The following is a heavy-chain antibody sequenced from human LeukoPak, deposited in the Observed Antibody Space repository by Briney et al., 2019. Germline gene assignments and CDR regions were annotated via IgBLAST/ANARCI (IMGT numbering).Heavy chain of an antibody. J-gene: IGHJ3*02. Sequence: VASVTVSCKVSGYTLTELSMHWVRQAPGKGLEWMGGFDPEDGETIYAQKFQGRVTMTEDTSTDTAYMELSSLRSEDTAVYYCATVTAIKYAFDIWGQGTMVTVSS. CDR1: GYTLTELS. CDR3: ATVTAIKYAFDI. V-gene: IGHV1-24*01. CDR2: FDPEDGET. D-gene: IGHD5-18*01.